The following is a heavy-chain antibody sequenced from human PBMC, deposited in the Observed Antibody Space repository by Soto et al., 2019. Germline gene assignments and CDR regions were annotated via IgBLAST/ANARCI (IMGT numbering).Heavy chain of an antibody. D-gene: IGHD3-3*01. Sequence: QITLKETGPALVKPTQTLTLTCTFSGFALNTSSVGVGWIRQPPGKALEWLAVTYWANDKRYSPSLKSRLTITKDSSKKQVVLTMTDMDPADTGTYHCARAEVRMLEWSPLIEEIRFDPWGQGTLVTVSS. CDR1: GFALNTSSVG. CDR3: ARAEVRMLEWSPLIEEIRFDP. V-gene: IGHV2-5*02. CDR2: TYWANDK. J-gene: IGHJ5*02.